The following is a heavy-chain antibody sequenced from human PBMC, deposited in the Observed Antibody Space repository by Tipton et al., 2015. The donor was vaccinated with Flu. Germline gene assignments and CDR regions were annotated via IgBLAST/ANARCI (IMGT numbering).Heavy chain of an antibody. V-gene: IGHV4-38-2*01. CDR1: GDSIDSRYY. D-gene: IGHD4-11*01. CDR3: ARRDYSNYVSDPKNWFNS. CDR2: IHREGNS. Sequence: TLSLTCSVFGDSIDSRYYWAWIRQPPGKGLEWIGNIHREGNSYYSPSLKSRVTRSIDRSKNQFSLEMRPVTASDTAVYYCARRDYSNYVSDPKNWFNSWGLGTLVTVSS. J-gene: IGHJ5*01.